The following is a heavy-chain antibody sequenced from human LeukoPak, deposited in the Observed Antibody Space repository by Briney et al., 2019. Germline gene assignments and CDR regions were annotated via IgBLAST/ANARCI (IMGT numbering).Heavy chain of an antibody. CDR1: GYTLTSYY. CDR2: ISAYNGNT. CDR3: ARGDAVAGVFDY. D-gene: IGHD6-19*01. Sequence: GASVKVSCKASGYTLTSYYITWVRQAPGQGLEWMGCISAYNGNTNYAQKLQGRVTMTTDTSTSTAYMGLRSLRSDDTAVYYCARGDAVAGVFDYWGQGTLVTVSS. J-gene: IGHJ4*02. V-gene: IGHV1-18*01.